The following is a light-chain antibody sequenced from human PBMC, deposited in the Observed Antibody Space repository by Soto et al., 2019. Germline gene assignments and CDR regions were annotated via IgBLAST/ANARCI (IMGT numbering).Light chain of an antibody. V-gene: IGKV3-20*01. CDR1: QSVSSSY. Sequence: EMVLTQSPGTLSWSPGERATLSCRASQSVSSSYLAWYQQKPGQAPRRLIYGASSRATGIPDRFSGSASGTDFTLNTRRLEPEHFAVYYCQLYGNSPPYTFRKSTKLKIK. CDR3: QLYGNSPPYT. CDR2: GAS. J-gene: IGKJ2*01.